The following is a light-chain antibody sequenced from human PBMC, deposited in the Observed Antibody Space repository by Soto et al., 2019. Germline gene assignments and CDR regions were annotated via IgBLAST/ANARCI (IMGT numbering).Light chain of an antibody. CDR1: QNIRSR. J-gene: IGKJ1*01. CDR3: QHYNSYSEA. V-gene: IGKV1-5*01. CDR2: DAS. Sequence: DFQMTQSPSTLSASVGDRVTITCRASQNIRSRLAWFQQKPGKAPNLLIFDASSLHSGVPSRFSGSGSGTEFTLTITSLQPDDFATYYCQHYNSYSEAFGQGTKVDIK.